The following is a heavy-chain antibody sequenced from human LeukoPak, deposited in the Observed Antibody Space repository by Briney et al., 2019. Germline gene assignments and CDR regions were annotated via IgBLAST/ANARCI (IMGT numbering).Heavy chain of an antibody. J-gene: IGHJ6*02. CDR2: IDYSGST. D-gene: IGHD3-16*01. CDR3: ARSSFGRPDV. CDR1: GGYISIYF. Sequence: ASETLSLTCTVAGGYISIYFWSWIRQRPGKALEWIGYIDYSGSTNYNPSLKSRVTISVDTSKNQFSLKLSSVTAADTAVYFCARSSFGRPDVWGQGTTVTVSS. V-gene: IGHV4-59*08.